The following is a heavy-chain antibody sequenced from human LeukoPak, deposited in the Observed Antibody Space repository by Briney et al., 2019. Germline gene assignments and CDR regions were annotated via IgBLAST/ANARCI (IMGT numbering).Heavy chain of an antibody. J-gene: IGHJ4*02. CDR2: IYYSGST. CDR3: ARRIQLHPFDY. Sequence: PSETLSLTCTVSGGSISSSSYYWGWIRQPPGKGLEWIGSIYYSGSTYYNPSLKSRVTISVDTSKNQFSLKLSSVTAADTAVYYCARRIQLHPFDYWGQGTLVTVSS. CDR1: GGSISSSSYY. D-gene: IGHD5-18*01. V-gene: IGHV4-39*07.